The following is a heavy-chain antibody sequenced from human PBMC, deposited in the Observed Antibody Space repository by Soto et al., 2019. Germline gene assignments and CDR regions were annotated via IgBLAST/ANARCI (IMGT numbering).Heavy chain of an antibody. V-gene: IGHV3-21*01. CDR3: ARGRTCTGATCYGGVDY. CDR1: GFTFTSYG. Sequence: PAGSMKLSCVASGFTFTSYGMLWVRQPPGKGLEWVSSISSDNNYIYYADSVKGRFTISRDNAKNSLYLQMTSLRAEDTDVYYCARGRTCTGATCYGGVDYWGQGTLVTVSS. J-gene: IGHJ4*02. CDR2: ISSDNNYI. D-gene: IGHD2-15*01.